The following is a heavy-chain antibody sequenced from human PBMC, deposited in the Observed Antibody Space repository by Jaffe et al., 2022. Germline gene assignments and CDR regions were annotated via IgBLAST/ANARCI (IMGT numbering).Heavy chain of an antibody. CDR1: GFTFSSYS. CDR3: ARDRGYSGLKYYFDY. D-gene: IGHD5-12*01. CDR2: ISSSSSYI. V-gene: IGHV3-21*01. J-gene: IGHJ4*02. Sequence: EVQLVESGGGLVKPGGSLRLSCAASGFTFSSYSMNWVRQAPGKGLEWVSSISSSSSYIYYADSVKGRFTISRDNAKNSLYLQMNSLRAEDTAVYYCARDRGYSGLKYYFDYWGQGTLVTVSS.